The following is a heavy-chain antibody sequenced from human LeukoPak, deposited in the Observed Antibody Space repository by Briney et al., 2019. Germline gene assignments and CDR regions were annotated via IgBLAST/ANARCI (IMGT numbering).Heavy chain of an antibody. CDR3: AKDRSWGSSSWYYFDY. J-gene: IGHJ4*02. V-gene: IGHV3-23*01. CDR2: ISGSGGST. Sequence: PGGSLRLSCAASGFTFSSYAMSWVRQAPGKGLEWVSAISGSGGSTYYADSVKGRFTISRDNSKNTLYLQMNSLRAEDTAVYYCAKDRSWGSSSWYYFDYWGQGTLVTVSS. D-gene: IGHD6-13*01. CDR1: GFTFSSYA.